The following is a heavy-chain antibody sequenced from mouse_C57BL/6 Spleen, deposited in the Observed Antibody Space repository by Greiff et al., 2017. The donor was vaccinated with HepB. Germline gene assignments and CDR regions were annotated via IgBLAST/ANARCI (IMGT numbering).Heavy chain of an antibody. CDR1: GYAFTNYL. J-gene: IGHJ4*01. Sequence: VKLMESGAELVRPGTSVKVSCKASGYAFTNYLIEWVKQRPGQGLEWIGVINPGSGGTNYNEKFKGKATLTADKSSSTAYMQLSSLTSEDSAVYFCAITTVNAMDYWGQGTSVTVSS. V-gene: IGHV1-54*01. CDR2: INPGSGGT. CDR3: AITTVNAMDY. D-gene: IGHD1-1*01.